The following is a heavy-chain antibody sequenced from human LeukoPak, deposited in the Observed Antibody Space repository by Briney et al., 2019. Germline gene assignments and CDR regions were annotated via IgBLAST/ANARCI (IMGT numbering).Heavy chain of an antibody. CDR3: AKFWVTVAGS. Sequence: GGSLRLSCAASGFTFSSYAMNWVRQAPGKGLEWVSGISGSGGGTYYSDSVKGQFTISRDNSKNTLYLQMNSLRAEDTAIYYCAKFWVTVAGSWGQGTLVTVSS. CDR2: ISGSGGGT. V-gene: IGHV3-23*01. D-gene: IGHD6-19*01. CDR1: GFTFSSYA. J-gene: IGHJ1*01.